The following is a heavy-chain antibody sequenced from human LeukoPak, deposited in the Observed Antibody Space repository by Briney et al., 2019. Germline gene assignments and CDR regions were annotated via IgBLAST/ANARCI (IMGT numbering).Heavy chain of an antibody. Sequence: GGSLRLSCAASGFTFRSYAMSWVRQAPGKGLEGVSAISGSGGNTYYPDSVKGRFTISRDNSKNTLYPQMNSLRAEDTAVYYCAKDPYRVRGENYYYGMDVWGKGTTVTVSS. CDR3: AKDPYRVRGENYYYGMDV. D-gene: IGHD3-10*01. J-gene: IGHJ6*04. CDR2: ISGSGGNT. CDR1: GFTFRSYA. V-gene: IGHV3-23*01.